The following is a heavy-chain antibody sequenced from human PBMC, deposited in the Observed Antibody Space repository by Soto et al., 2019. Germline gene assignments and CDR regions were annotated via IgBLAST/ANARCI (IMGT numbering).Heavy chain of an antibody. CDR2: ISWNSGSI. V-gene: IGHV3-9*01. J-gene: IGHJ6*02. CDR3: AEDMDSDHYYGMDV. D-gene: IGHD2-2*03. CDR1: GFTFDDYA. Sequence: EVQLVESGGGLVQPGRSLRLSCAASGFTFDDYAMHWVRQAPGKGLEWVSGISWNSGSIGYADSVKGRFTISRDNAKNSLYLQMNSLRAEDTALYYCAEDMDSDHYYGMDVWGQGTTVTVSS.